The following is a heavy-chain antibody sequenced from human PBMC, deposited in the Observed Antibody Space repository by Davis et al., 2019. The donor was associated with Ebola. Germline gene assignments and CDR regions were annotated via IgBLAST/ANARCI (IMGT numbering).Heavy chain of an antibody. D-gene: IGHD6-19*01. CDR3: AKAPSGWYWFDP. J-gene: IGHJ5*02. Sequence: GESLKISCAASGFTFSSYWMSWVRQAPGKGLEWVSVIYSGGSTYYADSVKGRFTISRHNSKNTLYLQMNSLRAEDTAVYYCAKAPSGWYWFDPWGQGTLVTVSS. CDR2: IYSGGST. CDR1: GFTFSSYW. V-gene: IGHV3-53*04.